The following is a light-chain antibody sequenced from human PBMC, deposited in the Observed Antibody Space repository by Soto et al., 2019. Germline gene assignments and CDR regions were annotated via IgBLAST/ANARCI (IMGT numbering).Light chain of an antibody. CDR1: QTISTW. CDR3: QQYNSYWT. CDR2: KAS. V-gene: IGKV1-5*03. Sequence: DIQMPQSPSTLSASVGDRVTITCRASQTISTWLAWYQQKPGRAPKLLIYKASSLESGVPSRFSGSGYGTEFTLTISSLQPDDFATYYYQQYNSYWTFGQGTKVDIK. J-gene: IGKJ1*01.